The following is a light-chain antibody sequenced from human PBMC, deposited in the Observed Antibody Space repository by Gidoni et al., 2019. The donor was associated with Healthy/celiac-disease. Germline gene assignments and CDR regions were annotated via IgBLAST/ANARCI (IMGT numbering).Light chain of an antibody. J-gene: IGKJ4*01. CDR3: QQRSNWPPALT. Sequence: EIVLTQSPATLSLSPGERATLSCRASQRVSSYLAWYQQKPGQAPRLLINDASNRATGIPARFSGSGSGTDFTLTISSLEPEDFAVYYCQQRSNWPPALTFGGGTKVEIK. V-gene: IGKV3-11*01. CDR2: DAS. CDR1: QRVSSY.